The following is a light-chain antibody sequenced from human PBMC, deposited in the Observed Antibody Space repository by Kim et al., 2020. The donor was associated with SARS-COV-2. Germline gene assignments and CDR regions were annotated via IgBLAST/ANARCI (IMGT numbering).Light chain of an antibody. CDR3: GTWDSTLSGGV. V-gene: IGLV1-51*01. CDR1: TSNIGNNY. Sequence: QSVLTQPPSVSAAPGQKVTISCSGSTSNIGNNYVFWYQHLPGTAPKLLIYDNNKRPSGIPDRFSGSKSGTSATLGITGLQTGDEADYYCGTWDSTLSGGVLGGGTQLTVL. J-gene: IGLJ3*02. CDR2: DNN.